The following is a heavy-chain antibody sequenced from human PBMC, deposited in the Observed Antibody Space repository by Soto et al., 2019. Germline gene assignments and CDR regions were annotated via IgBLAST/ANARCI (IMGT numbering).Heavy chain of an antibody. CDR2: INAGNGNT. V-gene: IGHV1-3*01. J-gene: IGHJ5*02. D-gene: IGHD6-13*01. CDR1: GYTFTSYA. Sequence: QVQLVQSGAEVKKPGASVKVSCKASGYTFTSYAMHWVRQAPGQRLEWMGWINAGNGNTKYSQKFQGRVTITRDTSASTAYMELSSLRSEDTAVYYCARERERIAAAGVGDWFDPWGQGTLVTVSS. CDR3: ARERERIAAAGVGDWFDP.